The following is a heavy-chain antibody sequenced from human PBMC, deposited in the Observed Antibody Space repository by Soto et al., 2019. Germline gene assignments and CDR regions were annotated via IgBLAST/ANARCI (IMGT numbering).Heavy chain of an antibody. D-gene: IGHD1-26*01. CDR3: ALDRVGWLDA. CDR1: GYTFTSYD. Sequence: QVQLVQSGAEVKKPGASVKVSCKASGYTFTSYDINWVRQATGQGLEWMGWMNPNSGNTGYAQKFQGRVIMTRNTSLITAYMELSNLRSQDTALYYCALDRVGWLDAWGQGTTVTVS. V-gene: IGHV1-8*01. CDR2: MNPNSGNT. J-gene: IGHJ6*02.